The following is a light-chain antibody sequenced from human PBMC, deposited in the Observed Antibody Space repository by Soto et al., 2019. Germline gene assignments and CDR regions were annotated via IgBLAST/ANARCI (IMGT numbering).Light chain of an antibody. Sequence: DIQMTQSPSTLSASVGDRVTITCRASQSISSWLAWYQQKPGKAPKLLIYDPFSLESGVPSRFSGSGSGTEFSLTISRLQPDDFATYYCQQYDSYLFTFGPGTKVDIK. V-gene: IGKV1-5*01. J-gene: IGKJ3*01. CDR2: DPF. CDR3: QQYDSYLFT. CDR1: QSISSW.